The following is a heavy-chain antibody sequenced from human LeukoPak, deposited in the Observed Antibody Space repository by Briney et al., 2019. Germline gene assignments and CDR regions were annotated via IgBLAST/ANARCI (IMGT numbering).Heavy chain of an antibody. Sequence: GGSLRLSCAASGFTFDDYTMHWVRQAPGKGLEWVSLISWDGGSTYYTDSVKGRFTISRDNSKNSLYLQLNSLRTEDTALYYCAKSKTAVTTGYLDYWGQGTLVTVSS. J-gene: IGHJ4*02. D-gene: IGHD4-17*01. CDR3: AKSKTAVTTGYLDY. CDR1: GFTFDDYT. V-gene: IGHV3-43*01. CDR2: ISWDGGST.